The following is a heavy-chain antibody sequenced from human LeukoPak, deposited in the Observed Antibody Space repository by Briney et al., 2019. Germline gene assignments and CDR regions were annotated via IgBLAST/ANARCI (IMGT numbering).Heavy chain of an antibody. CDR3: ARIGLDFWSGYYVY. Sequence: GSSVKVSCKASGYTFTGYYMHWVRQAPGQGLEWMGWINPNSGGTNYAQKFQARVTMTRDTSISTAYMELSRLRSDDTAVYYCARIGLDFWSGYYVYWGQGTLVTVSS. V-gene: IGHV1-2*02. CDR2: INPNSGGT. CDR1: GYTFTGYY. J-gene: IGHJ4*02. D-gene: IGHD3-3*01.